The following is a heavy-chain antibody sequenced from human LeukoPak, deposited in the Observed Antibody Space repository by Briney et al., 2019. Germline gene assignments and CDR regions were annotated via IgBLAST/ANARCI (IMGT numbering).Heavy chain of an antibody. V-gene: IGHV4-59*01. CDR1: GGSISSYY. Sequence: SETLSLTCTVSGGSISSYYWSWIRQPPGKGLEWIGYIYYSGSTNYNPSLKSRVTISVDTSKNQFSLKLSSVTAADTAVYYCARVVVVPAAIWSYGMDVWGQGTTVTVSS. J-gene: IGHJ6*02. CDR2: IYYSGST. D-gene: IGHD2-2*01. CDR3: ARVVVVPAAIWSYGMDV.